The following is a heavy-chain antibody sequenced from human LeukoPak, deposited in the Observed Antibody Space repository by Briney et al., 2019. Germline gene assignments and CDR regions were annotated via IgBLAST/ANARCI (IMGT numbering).Heavy chain of an antibody. CDR1: GYTFTSYG. D-gene: IGHD3-22*01. CDR3: ARDGADSSGYYPYYFDY. V-gene: IGHV1-18*01. Sequence: ASVKVSCKASGYTFTSYGISWVRQAPGQGLEWMGWNSAYNGNTNYAQKLQGRVTMTTDTSTSTAYMELRSLRSDDTAVYYCARDGADSSGYYPYYFDYWGQGTLVTVSS. CDR2: NSAYNGNT. J-gene: IGHJ4*02.